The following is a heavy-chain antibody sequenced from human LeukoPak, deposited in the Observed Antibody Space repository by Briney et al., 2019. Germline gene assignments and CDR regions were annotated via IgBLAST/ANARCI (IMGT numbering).Heavy chain of an antibody. CDR3: ARNGDYDGRGFYYFFDH. J-gene: IGHJ4*02. V-gene: IGHV3-7*04. CDR1: GFTFSSYW. Sequence: GGSLRLSCAASGFTFSSYWMSWVRQAPGKGVEWVANIKQDGSEKYYVDSVEGRFTISRDNAKNSLSLQMNSLRAEDTAVYYCARNGDYDGRGFYYFFDHWGRGTLVTVSS. CDR2: IKQDGSEK. D-gene: IGHD3-22*01.